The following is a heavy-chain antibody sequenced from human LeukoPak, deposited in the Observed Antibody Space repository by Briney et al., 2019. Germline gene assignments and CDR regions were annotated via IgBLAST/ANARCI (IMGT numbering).Heavy chain of an antibody. CDR3: ARVSSYDILTDFDY. Sequence: ASVTVSCKASGYTFTGYYMHWVRQAPGQGLEWMGWINPNSGGTNYAQKFQGRVTMTRDTSISTAYMELSRLRSDDTAVYYCARVSSYDILTDFDYWGQGTLVTVSS. CDR2: INPNSGGT. J-gene: IGHJ4*02. CDR1: GYTFTGYY. V-gene: IGHV1-2*02. D-gene: IGHD3-9*01.